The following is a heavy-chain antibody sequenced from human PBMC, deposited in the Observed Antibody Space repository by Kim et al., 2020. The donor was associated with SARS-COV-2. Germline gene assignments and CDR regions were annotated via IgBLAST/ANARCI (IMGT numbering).Heavy chain of an antibody. CDR1: GFTFSSYS. Sequence: GGSLRLSCAASGFTFSSYSMNWVRQAPGKGLEWVSSISSSSSYIYYADSVKGRFTISRDNAKNSLYLQMNSLRAEDTAVYYCARDFSGYSGYEVPYYFDYWGQGTLVTVSS. V-gene: IGHV3-21*01. CDR2: ISSSSSYI. D-gene: IGHD5-12*01. CDR3: ARDFSGYSGYEVPYYFDY. J-gene: IGHJ4*02.